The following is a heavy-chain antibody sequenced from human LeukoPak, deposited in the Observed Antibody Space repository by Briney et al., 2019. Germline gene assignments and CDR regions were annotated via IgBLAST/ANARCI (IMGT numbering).Heavy chain of an antibody. V-gene: IGHV1-8*01. Sequence: ASVKVSCKASGYTFTSYDINWVRQATGQGLECMGWMNPNSGNTGYAQKFQGRVTMTRNTSISTAYMELSSLRSEDTAVYYCARGRPKAHFPGIAVAGTSWWFDPWGQGTLVTVSS. CDR2: MNPNSGNT. J-gene: IGHJ5*02. CDR3: ARGRPKAHFPGIAVAGTSWWFDP. CDR1: GYTFTSYD. D-gene: IGHD6-19*01.